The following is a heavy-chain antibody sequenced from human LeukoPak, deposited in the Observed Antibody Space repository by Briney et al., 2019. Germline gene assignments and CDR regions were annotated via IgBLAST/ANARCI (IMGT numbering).Heavy chain of an antibody. CDR2: INPNSGGT. V-gene: IGHV1-2*04. J-gene: IGHJ4*02. Sequence: GASVKVSCKASGYTFTGYYMHWVRQAPGQGLEWMGWINPNSGGTNYAQKFQGWVTMTRDTSISTAYMELRSLRSDDTAVYYCARYCSSTSCYKNFDYWGQGTLVTVSS. CDR1: GYTFTGYY. CDR3: ARYCSSTSCYKNFDY. D-gene: IGHD2-2*02.